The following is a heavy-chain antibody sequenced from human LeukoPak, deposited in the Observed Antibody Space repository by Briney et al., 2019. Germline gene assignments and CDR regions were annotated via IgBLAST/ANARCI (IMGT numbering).Heavy chain of an antibody. CDR1: GYTFTSYG. Sequence: ASVKVSCKASGYTFTSYGISWVRQAPGQALEWMGWISAYNGNTNYAPKLQGRVTMTTDTSTSTAYMELRSMRSDDTAVYYCARDSCSGGSCHRDYWGQGTLVTVSS. V-gene: IGHV1-18*01. CDR3: ARDSCSGGSCHRDY. D-gene: IGHD2-15*01. CDR2: ISAYNGNT. J-gene: IGHJ4*02.